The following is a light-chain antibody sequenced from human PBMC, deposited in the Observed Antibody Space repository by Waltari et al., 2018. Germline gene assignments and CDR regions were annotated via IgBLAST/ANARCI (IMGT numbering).Light chain of an antibody. J-gene: IGKJ1*01. CDR3: QMYVRLPVT. CDR2: DAS. V-gene: IGKV3-20*01. Sequence: SCRASQSVGRALAWDQQKPGQAPRLRIYDASSRATGISDKYSGSGSGTDFSLTISRVEPEDFAVYFCQMYVRLPVTFGQGTKVEVK. CDR1: QSVGRA.